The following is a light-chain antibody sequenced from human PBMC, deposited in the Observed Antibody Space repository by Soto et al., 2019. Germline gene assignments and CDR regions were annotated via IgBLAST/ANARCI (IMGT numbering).Light chain of an antibody. Sequence: IQMTQSPSTLSGSVGDRVTITCRASQTISSWLAWYQQKPGKAPKLLIYKASTLKSGVPSRFSGSGSGTEFTLTISSLQPDDFATYYCQQFQTFGQGTKVDIK. J-gene: IGKJ1*01. CDR3: QQFQT. V-gene: IGKV1-5*03. CDR2: KAS. CDR1: QTISSW.